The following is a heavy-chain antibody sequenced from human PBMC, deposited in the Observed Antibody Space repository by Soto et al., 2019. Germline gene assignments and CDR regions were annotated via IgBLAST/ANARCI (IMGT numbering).Heavy chain of an antibody. V-gene: IGHV3-23*01. CDR2: ISGSGGST. CDR1: GFTFSSYA. Sequence: EVQLLESGGGLVQPGGSLRLSCAAYGFTFSSYAMSWVRQAPGKGLEWVSAISGSGGSTYYADSVKGRFTISRDNSKNTLYLQMNSLRAEDTAVYYCAKDAWEQLVFKGYFDLWGRGTLVTVSS. D-gene: IGHD6-6*01. CDR3: AKDAWEQLVFKGYFDL. J-gene: IGHJ2*01.